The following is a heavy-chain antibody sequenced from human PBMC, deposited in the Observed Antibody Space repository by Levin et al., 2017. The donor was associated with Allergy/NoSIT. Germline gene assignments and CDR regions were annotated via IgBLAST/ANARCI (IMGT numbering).Heavy chain of an antibody. V-gene: IGHV3-53*01. D-gene: IGHD6-19*01. CDR1: GFTVSSNY. J-gene: IGHJ3*02. CDR2: IYSGGST. CDR3: ARGSGYSSGWYHAGAFDI. Sequence: LSLTCAASGFTVSSNYMSWVRQAPGKGLEWVSVIYSGGSTYYADSVKGRFTISRDNSKNTLYLQMNSLRAEDTAVYYCARGSGYSSGWYHAGAFDIWGQGTMVTVSS.